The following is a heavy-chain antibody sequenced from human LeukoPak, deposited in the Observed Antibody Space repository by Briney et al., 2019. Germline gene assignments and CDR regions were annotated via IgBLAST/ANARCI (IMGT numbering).Heavy chain of an antibody. CDR1: GFNFFTYG. D-gene: IGHD3-10*01. J-gene: IGHJ4*02. CDR2: IWYDGSNK. CDR3: AKEDYGSFY. Sequence: GRSLRLSCAASGFNFFTYGMHWVRQTPGKGLEWVAVIWYDGSNKYYADSVKGRFTISRDNSKSTLSLQMNSLRAEDTAVYYCAKEDYGSFYWGQGTLVTVSS. V-gene: IGHV3-33*06.